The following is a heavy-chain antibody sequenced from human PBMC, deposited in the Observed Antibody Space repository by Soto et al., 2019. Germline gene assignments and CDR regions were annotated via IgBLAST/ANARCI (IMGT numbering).Heavy chain of an antibody. Sequence: EVQLVESGGGLAQPGRSLRLSCAASGFRFEDYAMHWVRQAPGKGLQWVSGISWNDGRIDYADSVKGRFTISRDNAKKSLYLQMNSLRNEDTAFYYCAKSRSYINGPDYWGQGTLVTVSS. CDR1: GFRFEDYA. J-gene: IGHJ4*02. CDR3: AKSRSYINGPDY. CDR2: ISWNDGRI. V-gene: IGHV3-9*01. D-gene: IGHD2-8*01.